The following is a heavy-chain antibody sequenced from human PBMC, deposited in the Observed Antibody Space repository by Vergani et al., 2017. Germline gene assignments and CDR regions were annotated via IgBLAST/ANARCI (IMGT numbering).Heavy chain of an antibody. CDR2: INHSGST. D-gene: IGHD4-17*01. CDR1: GGSFSGYY. CDR3: AKDPPHDYGDQYFDY. J-gene: IGHJ4*02. V-gene: IGHV4-34*01. Sequence: QVQLQQWGAGLLKPSETLSLTCAVYGGSFSGYYWSWIRQPPGKGLEWIGEINHSGSTNYNPSLKSRVTISVDTSKNQFSLKLSSVTAADTAVYYCAKDPPHDYGDQYFDYWGQGTLVTVSS.